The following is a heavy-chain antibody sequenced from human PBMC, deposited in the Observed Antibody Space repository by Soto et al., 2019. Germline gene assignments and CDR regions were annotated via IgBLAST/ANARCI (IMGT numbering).Heavy chain of an antibody. Sequence: HPGGSLRLSCAASGFTFSSYAMSWVRQAPGKGLEWVSAISGSGGSTYYADSVKGRFTISRDNSKNTLYLQMNSLRAEDTAVYYCAKPVVRVGDYELGLRNYYGMDVWGQGTTVTVSS. D-gene: IGHD4-17*01. J-gene: IGHJ6*02. CDR3: AKPVVRVGDYELGLRNYYGMDV. CDR1: GFTFSSYA. CDR2: ISGSGGST. V-gene: IGHV3-23*01.